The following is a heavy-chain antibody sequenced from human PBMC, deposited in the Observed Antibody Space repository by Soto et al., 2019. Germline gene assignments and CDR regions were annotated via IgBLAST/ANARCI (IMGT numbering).Heavy chain of an antibody. Sequence: GASVKVSCKASGGTFSSYAISWVRQAPGQGLEWMGGINPNSGGTNYAQKFQGWVTMTRDTSISTAYMELSRLRSDDTAVYYCARDKDYGSGSYAAFDIWGQGTMVTVSS. CDR3: ARDKDYGSGSYAAFDI. CDR1: GGTFSSYA. D-gene: IGHD3-10*01. V-gene: IGHV1-2*04. CDR2: INPNSGGT. J-gene: IGHJ3*02.